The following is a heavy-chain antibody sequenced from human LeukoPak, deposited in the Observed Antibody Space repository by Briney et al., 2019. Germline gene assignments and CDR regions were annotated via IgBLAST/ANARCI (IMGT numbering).Heavy chain of an antibody. Sequence: GGSLRLSCAASGFTFSSYTMNWVRQAPGKGLEWVSSISSSSSHIYYADSVKGRFTISRDNAKNSLYLQMNSLRAEDTAVYYCARGREIQGYNWFDPWGQGTLVTVSS. CDR2: ISSSSSHI. D-gene: IGHD5-18*01. CDR1: GFTFSSYT. J-gene: IGHJ5*02. CDR3: ARGREIQGYNWFDP. V-gene: IGHV3-21*01.